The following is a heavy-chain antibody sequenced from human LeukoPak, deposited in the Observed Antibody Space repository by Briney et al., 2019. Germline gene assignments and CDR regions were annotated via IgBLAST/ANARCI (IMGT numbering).Heavy chain of an antibody. D-gene: IGHD3-9*01. CDR3: ARALYGDILTGMPQPYYFDY. J-gene: IGHJ4*02. V-gene: IGHV1-18*01. Sequence: ASVKVSCKASGYTFTSYGVSWVRQALGQGLEWMGWIGGYNGNTNYAQKFQGRVTMTTEIFTSTAYMELRSLRYDDTAAYYCARALYGDILTGMPQPYYFDYWGQGTLVTVSS. CDR1: GYTFTSYG. CDR2: IGGYNGNT.